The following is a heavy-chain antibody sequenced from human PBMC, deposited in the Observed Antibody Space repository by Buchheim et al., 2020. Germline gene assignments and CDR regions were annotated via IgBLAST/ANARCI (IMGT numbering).Heavy chain of an antibody. CDR1: GFTFSSYS. CDR3: ARDRVTMIVVGYFDY. D-gene: IGHD3-22*01. Sequence: EVQLVESGGGLVQPGGSLRLSCAASGFTFSSYSMNWVRQAPGKGLEWVSHISSSSSTIYYADSVKGRFTISRDNAKNSLYLQMNSLRAEDTAVYYCARDRVTMIVVGYFDYWGQGTL. CDR2: ISSSSSTI. J-gene: IGHJ4*02. V-gene: IGHV3-48*01.